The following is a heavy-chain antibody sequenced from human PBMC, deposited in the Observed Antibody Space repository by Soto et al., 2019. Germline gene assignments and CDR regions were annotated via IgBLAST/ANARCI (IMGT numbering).Heavy chain of an antibody. CDR3: ARAGRSGAYDAFDI. V-gene: IGHV3-33*01. Sequence: PGGSLRLSCTASGFSIRTHCMFWVRQVPGKGLEWVAVIWYDGSYKEYADSVKGRFTISRDNVNNTLYLEMNGLRVEDAAVYYCARAGRSGAYDAFDIWGQGTMVTVSS. D-gene: IGHD2-15*01. J-gene: IGHJ3*02. CDR2: IWYDGSYK. CDR1: GFSIRTHC.